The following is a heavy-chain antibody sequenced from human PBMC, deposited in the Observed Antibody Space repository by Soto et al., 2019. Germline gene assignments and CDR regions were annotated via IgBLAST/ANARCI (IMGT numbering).Heavy chain of an antibody. V-gene: IGHV4-34*01. J-gene: IGHJ6*02. D-gene: IGHD3-3*01. CDR2: INHSGST. CDR1: GGSFSCYY. CDR3: ARARTKAYDFWSGYYGNQYYYYYYGMDV. Sequence: SETLSLTCAVYGGSFSCYYWSWIRQPPGKGLEWIGEINHSGSTNYNPSLKSRVTISVDTSKNQFSLKLSSVTAADTAVYYCARARTKAYDFWSGYYGNQYYYYYYGMDVWGQGTMVTVSS.